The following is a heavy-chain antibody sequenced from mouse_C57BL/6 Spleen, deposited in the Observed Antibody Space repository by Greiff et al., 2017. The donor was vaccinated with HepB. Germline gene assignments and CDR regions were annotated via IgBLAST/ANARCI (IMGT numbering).Heavy chain of an antibody. CDR3: ARDPGGDGSCRYARDY. V-gene: IGHV5-4*01. CDR2: ISDGGSYT. CDR1: GFTFSSYA. Sequence: EVKLVESGGGLVKPGGSLKLSCAASGFTFSSYAMSWVRQTPEKRLEWVATISDGGSYTYYPDNVKGRFTISRDNAKNHLYLQMSHLKSEDAAMYYCARDPGGDGSCRYARDYWGQGTSVTVSS. J-gene: IGHJ4*01. D-gene: IGHD1-1*01.